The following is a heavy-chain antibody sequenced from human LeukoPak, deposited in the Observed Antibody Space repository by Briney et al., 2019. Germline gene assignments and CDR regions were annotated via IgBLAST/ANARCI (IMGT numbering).Heavy chain of an antibody. Sequence: GGSLRLSCAASGFTFSSYSMNWVRQAPGKGLEWVSSISSSSSYIYYADSVKGRFTISRDNSKNTLYLQMNSLRAEDTAVYYCAKEAQWLVGEDYFDYWGQGTLVTVSS. CDR2: ISSSSSYI. CDR3: AKEAQWLVGEDYFDY. V-gene: IGHV3-21*04. J-gene: IGHJ4*02. D-gene: IGHD6-19*01. CDR1: GFTFSSYS.